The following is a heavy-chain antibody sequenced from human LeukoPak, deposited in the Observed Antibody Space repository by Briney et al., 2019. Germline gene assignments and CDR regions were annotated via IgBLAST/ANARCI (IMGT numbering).Heavy chain of an antibody. CDR3: ASLLTTMSTAY. D-gene: IGHD4-17*01. V-gene: IGHV4-39*01. CDR2: IHYSGST. J-gene: IGHJ4*02. CDR1: GGSISSSRYY. Sequence: PSETLSLTCTVSGGSISSSRYYWGWIRQPPGKGLVWIGSIHYSGSTYHNPSLKSRLTISVDTSKNQFSLRLSSVTAADTAVYFCASLLTTMSTAYWGQGTLVTVSS.